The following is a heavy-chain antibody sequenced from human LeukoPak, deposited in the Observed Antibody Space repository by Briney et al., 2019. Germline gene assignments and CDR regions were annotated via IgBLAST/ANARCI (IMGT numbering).Heavy chain of an antibody. D-gene: IGHD3-22*01. J-gene: IGHJ6*02. V-gene: IGHV4-34*01. CDR3: ARNYDSSGYYYYGMDV. CDR2: INHSGST. CDR1: GGSFSGYY. Sequence: SETLSLTCAVCGGSFSGYYWSWIRQPPGKGLEWIGEINHSGSTNYNPSLKSRVTISVDTSKNQFSLKLSSVTAADTAVYYCARNYDSSGYYYYGMDVWGQGTTVTVSS.